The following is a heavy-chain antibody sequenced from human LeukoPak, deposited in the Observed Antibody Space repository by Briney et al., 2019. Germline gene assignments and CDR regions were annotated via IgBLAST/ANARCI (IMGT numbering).Heavy chain of an antibody. CDR2: IHHTGST. J-gene: IGHJ5*02. CDR1: GDSISSNIFQ. V-gene: IGHV4-39*01. D-gene: IGHD2-2*01. Sequence: SETLSLTCTVSGDSISSNIFQWAWIRHPPGKGLEWIGSIHHTGSTYYKSSLKSRLTMSVDTSKNQFSLKLTSVTAADTAVYFCALKRYCSSTSCYEVANFRFDPWGQGTLVTVSS. CDR3: ALKRYCSSTSCYEVANFRFDP.